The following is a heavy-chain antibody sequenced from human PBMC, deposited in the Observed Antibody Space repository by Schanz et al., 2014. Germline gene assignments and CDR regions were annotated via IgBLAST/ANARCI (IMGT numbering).Heavy chain of an antibody. D-gene: IGHD2-2*01. J-gene: IGHJ5*02. Sequence: QVQLVQSGAEVKKPGASVKVSCKTSGYTFTDYPINWVRQAPGRRLEWMGWINPNSGTTNYAQKFQGWVTMTRDTSISTAYMELRSLRSDDTAVYYCARDRRRYCSTASCLHDNWFDPWGQGTLIIVSS. V-gene: IGHV1-2*04. CDR1: GYTFTDYP. CDR3: ARDRRRYCSTASCLHDNWFDP. CDR2: INPNSGTT.